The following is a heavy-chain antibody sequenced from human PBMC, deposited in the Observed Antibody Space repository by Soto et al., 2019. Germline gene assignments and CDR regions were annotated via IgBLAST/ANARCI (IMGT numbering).Heavy chain of an antibody. CDR3: AKLQTDWYFDL. J-gene: IGHJ2*01. V-gene: IGHV4-59*01. Sequence: QVQLQESGPGLVKPSETLSLTCTVSGGSISSYYWSWIRQPPGKGLEWIGYIYYSRRTNYNPSLKTRVTISVDTSKNQFSLKLSSVTAADTAMYYCAKLQTDWYFDLWGRGTLVTVSS. D-gene: IGHD2-21*02. CDR2: IYYSRRT. CDR1: GGSISSYY.